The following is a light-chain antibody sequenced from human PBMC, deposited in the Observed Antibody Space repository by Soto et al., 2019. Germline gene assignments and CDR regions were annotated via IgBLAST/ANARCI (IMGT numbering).Light chain of an antibody. J-gene: IGKJ1*01. CDR1: QSVSSNY. CDR2: GVS. Sequence: EIVMTQSPATLSVSPGERATLSCRASQSVSSNYFAWYQQKPGQAPRLLIYGVSSRPTGIPDRFSGSGSGTDFTLTISRLEPEDFAVYYCQQYGSSPPVTFGQGTKVDI. CDR3: QQYGSSPPVT. V-gene: IGKV3-20*01.